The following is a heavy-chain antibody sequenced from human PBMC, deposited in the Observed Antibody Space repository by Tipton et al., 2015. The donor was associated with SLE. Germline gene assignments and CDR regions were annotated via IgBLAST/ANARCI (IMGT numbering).Heavy chain of an antibody. CDR3: ARDHKVAGYCFDY. CDR1: GGTFSSYA. CDR2: IIPIFGTA. J-gene: IGHJ4*02. Sequence: QVQLVQSGPEVKKPGSSVKVSCKASGGTFSSYAISWVRQASGQGLEWMGGIIPIFGTANYAQKFQGRVTITADESTSTAYMELSCLRSGVTAVYYCARDHKVAGYCFDYWGQGTLVTVAS. V-gene: IGHV1-69*01. D-gene: IGHD6-19*01.